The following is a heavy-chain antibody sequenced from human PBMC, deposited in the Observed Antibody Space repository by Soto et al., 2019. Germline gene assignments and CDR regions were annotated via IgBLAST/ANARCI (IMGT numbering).Heavy chain of an antibody. D-gene: IGHD6-13*01. V-gene: IGHV1-18*01. Sequence: QVQMGQSGVEVKKPGASVKVSCKTSGYIFTSYGISWVRQVPGQGLEWMGWISAYNGKTNYAQKFQGRVSMTTDTSTSTAYMEMRSLRSDDTALYYCAREGMAAGANVLYQTFDYWGQGTLVTVSS. CDR1: GYIFTSYG. CDR2: ISAYNGKT. CDR3: AREGMAAGANVLYQTFDY. J-gene: IGHJ4*02.